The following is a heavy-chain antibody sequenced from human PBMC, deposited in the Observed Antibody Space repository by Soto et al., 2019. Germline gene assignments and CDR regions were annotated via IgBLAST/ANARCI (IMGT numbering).Heavy chain of an antibody. D-gene: IGHD4-4*01. CDR3: ARDSAVYSNYDLGYYYYGMDV. V-gene: IGHV1-69*13. Sequence: SVKVSCKASGGTFSSYAISWVRQAPGQGLEWMGGIIPIFGTANYAQKFQGRVTITANESTSTAYMELSSLRSEDTAVYYRARDSAVYSNYDLGYYYYGMDVWGQGTTVTVSS. CDR2: IIPIFGTA. CDR1: GGTFSSYA. J-gene: IGHJ6*02.